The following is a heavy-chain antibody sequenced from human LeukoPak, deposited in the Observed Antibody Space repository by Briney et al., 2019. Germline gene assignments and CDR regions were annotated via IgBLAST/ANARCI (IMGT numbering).Heavy chain of an antibody. CDR3: ARDNSVGDSAWWFDP. CDR2: INPSGDNT. V-gene: IGHV1-46*01. Sequence: GASVKVSCKASGYTFTNNFMHLVRQAPGQGLEWVGIINPSGDNTWYAQKFQGRVTMTRDMATSTDYMEVSSLRSEETAVYYCARDNSVGDSAWWFDPWGQGTLVTVSS. J-gene: IGHJ5*02. D-gene: IGHD5-12*01. CDR1: GYTFTNNF.